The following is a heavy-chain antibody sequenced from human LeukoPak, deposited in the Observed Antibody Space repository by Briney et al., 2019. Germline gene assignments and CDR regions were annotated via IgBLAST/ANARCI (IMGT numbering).Heavy chain of an antibody. CDR1: VYTFTSYG. J-gene: IGHJ4*02. D-gene: IGHD3-22*01. V-gene: IGHV1-18*01. CDR3: ARGYYDSSGNDY. CDR2: ISAYNGNT. Sequence: ASVKVSCKASVYTFTSYGIRWVRQAPGQGREWMGWISAYNGNTNYAQKLQGRVTVTTDTSTSTAYMELRSLRSDDTAVYYCARGYYDSSGNDYWGQGTLVTVSS.